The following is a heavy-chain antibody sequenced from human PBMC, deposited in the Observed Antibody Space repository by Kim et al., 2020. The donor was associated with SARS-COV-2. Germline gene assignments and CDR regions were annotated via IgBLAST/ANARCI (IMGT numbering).Heavy chain of an antibody. V-gene: IGHV4-59*01. CDR2: IYYYGST. D-gene: IGHD3-16*01. CDR1: GGSISNYY. CDR3: ARDDGHYSHYD. J-gene: IGHJ4*02. Sequence: SETLSLTCTVSGGSISNYYWYWIRQPPGKGLEWMGLIYYYGSTTYSPVLRSRLTISLDTSNKQLSLKLRSVTAADTAVYYCARDDGHYSHYDWGQGTLVTVSA.